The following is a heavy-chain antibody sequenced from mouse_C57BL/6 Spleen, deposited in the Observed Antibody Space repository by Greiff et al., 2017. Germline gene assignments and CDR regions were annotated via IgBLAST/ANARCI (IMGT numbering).Heavy chain of an antibody. Sequence: QVQLQQSGPGLVAPSQSLSISCTVSGFSLTSYAISWVRQPPGKGLEWLGVIWAGGGTNYNSALKSRLSISKDNSKSQVFLKLNSLQTDDTARYYCARAYSNYNAMDYWGQGTSVTVSS. D-gene: IGHD2-5*01. CDR1: GFSLTSYA. J-gene: IGHJ4*01. CDR2: IWAGGGT. CDR3: ARAYSNYNAMDY. V-gene: IGHV2-9-1*01.